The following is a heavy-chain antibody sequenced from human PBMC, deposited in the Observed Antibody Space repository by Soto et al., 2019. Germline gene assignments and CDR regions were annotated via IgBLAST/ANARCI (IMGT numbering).Heavy chain of an antibody. J-gene: IGHJ4*02. CDR2: IYYSGST. V-gene: IGHV4-31*03. D-gene: IGHD3-22*01. CDR1: GGSISSGGYY. Sequence: QVQLQESGPGLVKPSQTLSLTCTVSGGSISSGGYYWSWIRQHPGKGLEWIGYIYYSGSTYYNPSLKSRVSISVDTSKNQFYLQLSSVTAADTAVYYCARAWFPYDSSGYYYYYFDYWGQGTLVTVSS. CDR3: ARAWFPYDSSGYYYYYFDY.